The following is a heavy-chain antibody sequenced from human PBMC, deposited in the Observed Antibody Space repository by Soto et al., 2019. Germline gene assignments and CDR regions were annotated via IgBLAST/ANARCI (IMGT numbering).Heavy chain of an antibody. CDR3: ARTDRDFYGLDV. CDR1: GFTFRNYD. Sequence: EVQLVESGGGLVQPGGSLRLSCEASGFTFRNYDMHWVRQGPGKGLEWVSGISAAGDPDYADSVEGRFTISRENAQNSFFLQMNSLRVGDTAVYYCARTDRDFYGLDVWAQGTTVIVSS. CDR2: ISAAGDP. V-gene: IGHV3-13*05. J-gene: IGHJ6*02.